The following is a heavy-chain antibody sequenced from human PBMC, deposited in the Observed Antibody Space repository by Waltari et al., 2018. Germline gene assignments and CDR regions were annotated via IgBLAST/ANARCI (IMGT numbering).Heavy chain of an antibody. V-gene: IGHV4-34*01. Sequence: QVQLQQWGAGLLKPSETLSLTCAVYGGSFSGYYWSWIRQPPGKGLEGIGETNHSGSTKYNPSLKRRVTISVDTSKNQFSLRRSSVTAADTAVYYCARDGWCEGSGTCGMDVWGQGTTVTVSS. CDR3: ARDGWCEGSGTCGMDV. J-gene: IGHJ6*02. CDR2: TNHSGST. CDR1: GGSFSGYY. D-gene: IGHD3-10*01.